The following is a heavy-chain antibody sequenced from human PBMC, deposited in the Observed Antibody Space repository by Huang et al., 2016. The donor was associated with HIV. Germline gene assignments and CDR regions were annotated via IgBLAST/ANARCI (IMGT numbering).Heavy chain of an antibody. Sequence: QVKLVESGGGVVQPGISLRLSCVASGFTFRTYTFHWVRQGPGKGREGGAGIAYNGGKKFYADSGKGRVTISRDNSKNTVYLEVSSPRPEDSAVYYCTREFTTSVQFFDLWGQGTLVTVSS. D-gene: IGHD4-4*01. J-gene: IGHJ4*02. CDR3: TREFTTSVQFFDL. CDR1: GFTFRTYT. V-gene: IGHV3-30*04. CDR2: IAYNGGKK.